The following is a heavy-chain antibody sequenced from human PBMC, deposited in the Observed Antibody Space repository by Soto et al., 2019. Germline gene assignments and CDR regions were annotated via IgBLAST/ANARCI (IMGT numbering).Heavy chain of an antibody. J-gene: IGHJ4*02. Sequence: GGSLRLSCAASGFTFSSYWMSWVRQAPGKGLEWVANIKQDGSEKYYVDSVKGRFTISRDNAKNSLYLQMNSLRAEDTAVYYCARVKRTIFGVVEILFDYWGQGTLVTVSS. D-gene: IGHD3-3*01. V-gene: IGHV3-7*05. CDR2: IKQDGSEK. CDR3: ARVKRTIFGVVEILFDY. CDR1: GFTFSSYW.